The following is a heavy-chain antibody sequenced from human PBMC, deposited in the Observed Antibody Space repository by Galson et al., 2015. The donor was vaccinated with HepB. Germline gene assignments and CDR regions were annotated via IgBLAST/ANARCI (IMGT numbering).Heavy chain of an antibody. CDR3: ARISLPGYSSGWYDLGAFDI. J-gene: IGHJ3*02. CDR2: IYSGGST. V-gene: IGHV3-66*01. CDR1: GFTVSSNY. D-gene: IGHD6-19*01. Sequence: SLRLSCAASGFTVSSNYMSWVRQAPGKGLEWVSVIYSGGSTYYADSVKGRFTISRDNSKNTLYLQMNSLRAEDTAVYYCARISLPGYSSGWYDLGAFDIWGQGTMVTVSS.